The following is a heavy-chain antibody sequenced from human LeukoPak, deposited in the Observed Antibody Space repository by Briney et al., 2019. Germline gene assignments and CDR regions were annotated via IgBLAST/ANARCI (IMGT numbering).Heavy chain of an antibody. J-gene: IGHJ6*03. CDR2: IYTSGST. V-gene: IGHV4-61*02. CDR3: ARERYYYDSSGENYYYYYMDV. CDR1: GGSISSGSYY. D-gene: IGHD3-22*01. Sequence: SQTPSLTCTVSGGSISSGSYYWSWIRQPAGKGLEWIGRIYTSGSTNYNPSLKSRVTISVDTSKNQFSLKLSSVTAADTAVYYCARERYYYDSSGENYYYYYMDVWGKGTTVTVSS.